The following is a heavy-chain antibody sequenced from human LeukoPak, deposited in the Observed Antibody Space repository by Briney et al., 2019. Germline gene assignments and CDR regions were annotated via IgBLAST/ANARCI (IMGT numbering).Heavy chain of an antibody. CDR2: IYYSGST. CDR1: GGSISSGGYY. D-gene: IGHD2-15*01. CDR3: ARGLGYCSGGSCYVSWFDP. J-gene: IGHJ5*02. Sequence: SETLSLTCTVSGGSISSGGYYWSWICQHPGKGLEWIGYIYYSGSTYYNPSLKSRVTISVDTSKNQFSLKLSSVTAADTAVYYCARGLGYCSGGSCYVSWFDPWGQGTLVTVSS. V-gene: IGHV4-31*03.